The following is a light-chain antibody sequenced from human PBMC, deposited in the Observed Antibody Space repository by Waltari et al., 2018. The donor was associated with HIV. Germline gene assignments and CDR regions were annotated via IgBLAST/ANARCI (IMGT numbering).Light chain of an antibody. J-gene: IGKJ1*01. CDR1: QSLLHSNGYNY. Sequence: DTVMTQSPLSLPVTPGEPAPISCRSSQSLLHSNGYNYLDWYLQKPGQSPQLLIYLGSNRASGVPDRFSGSGSGTDFTLKIRRVEAEDVGVYYCMQALQSPLTFGQGTKVEIK. V-gene: IGKV2-28*01. CDR3: MQALQSPLT. CDR2: LGS.